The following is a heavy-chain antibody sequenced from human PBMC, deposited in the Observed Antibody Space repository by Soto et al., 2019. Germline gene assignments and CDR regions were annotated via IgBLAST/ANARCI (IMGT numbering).Heavy chain of an antibody. CDR3: ARDVGPLLEWLSYRQYYYYYYYMDV. D-gene: IGHD3-3*01. Sequence: GASVKVSCKASGYTFTSYGISWVRQAPGQGLEWMGWISAYNGNTNYAQKLQGRVTMTTDTSTSTAYMELRSLRSDDTAVYYCARDVGPLLEWLSYRQYYYYYYYMDVWGKGTTVTVSS. CDR1: GYTFTSYG. V-gene: IGHV1-18*01. CDR2: ISAYNGNT. J-gene: IGHJ6*03.